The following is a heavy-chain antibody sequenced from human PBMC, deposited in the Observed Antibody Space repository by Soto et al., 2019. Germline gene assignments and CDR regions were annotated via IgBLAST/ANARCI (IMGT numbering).Heavy chain of an antibody. CDR3: ARSVVELRYWSDP. V-gene: IGHV1-69*13. CDR1: GGTFSSYA. J-gene: IGHJ5*02. D-gene: IGHD1-7*01. Sequence: ASVKVSCKASGGTFSSYAISWVRQAPGQGLEWMGGIIPIFGTANYAQKFQGRVTITADESTSTAYMELSSLRSEDTAVYYCARSVVELRYWSDPWGQGTLVTVSS. CDR2: IIPIFGTA.